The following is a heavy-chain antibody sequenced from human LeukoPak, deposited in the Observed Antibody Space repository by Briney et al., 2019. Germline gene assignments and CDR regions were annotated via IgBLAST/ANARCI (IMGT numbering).Heavy chain of an antibody. V-gene: IGHV3-53*01. CDR2: IYSGGST. Sequence: PGGSLRLSCAASGFTVSSNYMCWVRQAPGKGLEWVSVIYSGGSTYYADSVKGRFTISRDNSKNTLYLQMNSLRAEDTAVYYCARGYDSSGYYYWGQGTLVTVSS. J-gene: IGHJ4*02. CDR3: ARGYDSSGYYY. D-gene: IGHD3-22*01. CDR1: GFTVSSNY.